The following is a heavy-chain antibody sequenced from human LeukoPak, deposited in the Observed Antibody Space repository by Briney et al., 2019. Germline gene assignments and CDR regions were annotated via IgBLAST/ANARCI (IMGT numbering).Heavy chain of an antibody. CDR2: IRSNGETT. CDR3: AKGQELDDGVFDS. V-gene: IGHV3-23*01. CDR1: GFTFSSYA. J-gene: IGHJ4*02. D-gene: IGHD1-1*01. Sequence: GGSLRLSCAASGFTFSSYAMSWVRQAPGKGLEWVSTIRSNGETTYNADSVKGRFTISRDNSKKTLYLQLNSLRVEDTAIYYCAKGQELDDGVFDSWGQGTLVTVSS.